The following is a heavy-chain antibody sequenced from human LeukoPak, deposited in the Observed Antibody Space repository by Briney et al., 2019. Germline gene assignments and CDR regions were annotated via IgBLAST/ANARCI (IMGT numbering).Heavy chain of an antibody. CDR1: GFTFSSYE. CDR3: ARGEDYYDSSGYYTPTFDY. J-gene: IGHJ4*02. V-gene: IGHV3-48*03. D-gene: IGHD3-22*01. Sequence: GGSLRLSCAASGFTFSSYEMNWVRQAPGKGLEWVSYISSSGSTIYYADSAKGRFTISRDNAKNSLYLQMNSLRAEDTALYYCARGEDYYDSSGYYTPTFDYWGQGTLVTVSS. CDR2: ISSSGSTI.